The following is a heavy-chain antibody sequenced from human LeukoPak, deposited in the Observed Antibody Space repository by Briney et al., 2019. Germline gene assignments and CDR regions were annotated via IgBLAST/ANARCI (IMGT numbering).Heavy chain of an antibody. CDR2: INPSGGST. J-gene: IGHJ1*01. Sequence: ASVKVSCKASGYTFTGYYMHCGRQAPGQGLEWMGIINPSGGSTSYAQKFQGRVTMTRDTSTSTVYMELSSLRSEDTAVYYCARSYYYDSSGYLDWGQGTLVTVSS. CDR3: ARSYYYDSSGYLD. D-gene: IGHD3-22*01. V-gene: IGHV1-46*01. CDR1: GYTFTGYY.